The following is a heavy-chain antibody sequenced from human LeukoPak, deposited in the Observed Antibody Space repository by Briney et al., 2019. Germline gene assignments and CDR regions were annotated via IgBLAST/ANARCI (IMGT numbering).Heavy chain of an antibody. Sequence: SETLSLTCAVYGGSFSGYYWNWIRQPPGKGLEWIGEINHSGTTNYNPSLKSRVTISLDTSKNHFSLRLSSVTAADTAVYYCAAFHDYGDYWGQGTLATVSS. CDR1: GGSFSGYY. J-gene: IGHJ4*02. CDR3: AAFHDYGDY. V-gene: IGHV4-34*01. CDR2: INHSGTT.